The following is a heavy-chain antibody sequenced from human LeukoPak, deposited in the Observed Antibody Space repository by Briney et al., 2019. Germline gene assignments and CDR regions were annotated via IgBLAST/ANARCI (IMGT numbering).Heavy chain of an antibody. Sequence: GGSLILSCAASGFTFDDYGMSWVRQAPGKGLEWVSGINWNGGSTGYADSVKGRFTISGDNAKNSLYLQMNSLRAEDTALYYCAREGEYYDSKPSFFDYWGQGTLVTVSS. CDR3: AREGEYYDSKPSFFDY. CDR1: GFTFDDYG. V-gene: IGHV3-20*04. D-gene: IGHD3-22*01. CDR2: INWNGGST. J-gene: IGHJ4*02.